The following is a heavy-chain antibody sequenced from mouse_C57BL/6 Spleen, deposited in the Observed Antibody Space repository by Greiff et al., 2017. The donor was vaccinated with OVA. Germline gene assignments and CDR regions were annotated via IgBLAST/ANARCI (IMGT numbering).Heavy chain of an antibody. CDR3: ARRNYYGSSHWYFDV. V-gene: IGHV1-47*01. D-gene: IGHD1-1*01. Sequence: VQLQQSGAELVKPGASVKMSCKASGYTFTTYPIEWMKQNHGKSLEWIGNFHPYNDDTKYNEKFKGKATLTVEKSSSTVYLELSRLTSDVSAVYYCARRNYYGSSHWYFDVWGTGTTVTVSS. CDR1: GYTFTTYP. CDR2: FHPYNDDT. J-gene: IGHJ1*03.